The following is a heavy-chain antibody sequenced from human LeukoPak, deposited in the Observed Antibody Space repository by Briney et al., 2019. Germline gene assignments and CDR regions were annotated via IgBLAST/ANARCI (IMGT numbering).Heavy chain of an antibody. V-gene: IGHV3-11*04. D-gene: IGHD3-3*01. Sequence: GGSLRLSCAASGFTFSDYYMSWIRQAPGKGLEWVSYISSSGSTIYYADSVRGRFTISRDNAKNSLYLQMNSLRAEDTAVYYCARSGIFGVVSPSAFDIWGQGTMVTVSS. CDR2: ISSSGSTI. CDR1: GFTFSDYY. J-gene: IGHJ3*02. CDR3: ARSGIFGVVSPSAFDI.